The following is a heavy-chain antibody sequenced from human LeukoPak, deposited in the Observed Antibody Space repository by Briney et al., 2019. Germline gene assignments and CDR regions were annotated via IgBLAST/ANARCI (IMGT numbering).Heavy chain of an antibody. Sequence: SETLSLTCAVYGGSFSGYYWSWIRQHPGKGLEWIGYIYYSGSTYYNPSLKSRVTISVDTSKNQFSLKLSSVTAADTAVYYCARTLPRDYDFWSGYSDWWGQGTLVTVSS. V-gene: IGHV4-31*11. CDR3: ARTLPRDYDFWSGYSDW. CDR2: IYYSGST. J-gene: IGHJ4*02. CDR1: GGSFSGYY. D-gene: IGHD3-3*01.